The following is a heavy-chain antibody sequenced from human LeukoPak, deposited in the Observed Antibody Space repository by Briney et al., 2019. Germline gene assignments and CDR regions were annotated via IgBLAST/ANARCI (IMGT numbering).Heavy chain of an antibody. CDR2: ISGSGGST. D-gene: IGHD2-2*01. Sequence: GGPLRLSCAASGFTFSSYAMSWFRQAPGKGLEWVSAISGSGGSTYYADSVKGRFTISRDNSKNTLYLQMNSLRAEDTAVYYCAKTLRTSRGFDYWGQGTLVTVSS. CDR3: AKTLRTSRGFDY. V-gene: IGHV3-23*01. CDR1: GFTFSSYA. J-gene: IGHJ4*02.